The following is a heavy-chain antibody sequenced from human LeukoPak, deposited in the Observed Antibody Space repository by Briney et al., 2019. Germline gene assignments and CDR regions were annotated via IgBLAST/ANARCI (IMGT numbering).Heavy chain of an antibody. J-gene: IGHJ4*02. CDR3: TGTQLMWFGELSDDF. CDR2: INQVASEK. CDR1: GFTISFYW. V-gene: IGHV3-7*02. D-gene: IGHD3-10*01. Sequence: GGSLRLSCAAPGFTISFYWMSWVRQAPGKGLEWVANINQVASEKNYVDSVKGRFTMSRDNAKKTVYLQMNSLRVEDTAVYYCTGTQLMWFGELSDDFWGQGTLVTVSS.